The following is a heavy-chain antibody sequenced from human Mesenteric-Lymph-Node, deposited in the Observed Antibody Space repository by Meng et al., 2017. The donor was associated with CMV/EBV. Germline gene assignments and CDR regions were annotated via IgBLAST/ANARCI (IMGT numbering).Heavy chain of an antibody. CDR2: INVDGSYI. J-gene: IGHJ4*02. V-gene: IGHV3-74*01. Sequence: GESLKISCAASGFTFSDYWVHWVRQAPGKGLVWVSRINVDGSYIDYADSVKGRFSISRDNAKNTVYLQMSSLRVEHTAVYYCAGSIVGSGSYFGDDYWGQGTPVTVSS. CDR3: AGSIVGSGSYFGDDY. D-gene: IGHD3-10*01. CDR1: GFTFSDYW.